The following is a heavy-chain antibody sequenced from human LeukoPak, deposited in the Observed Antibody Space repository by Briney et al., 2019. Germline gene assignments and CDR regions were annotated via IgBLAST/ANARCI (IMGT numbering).Heavy chain of an antibody. J-gene: IGHJ4*02. CDR3: AKDYYDSSGYSFDY. V-gene: IGHV3-30*04. D-gene: IGHD3-22*01. CDR2: ISYDGSNK. Sequence: GGSLRLSCAASGFTFSSYAMHWVRQAPGKGLEWVAVISYDGSNKYYADSVKGRFTISRDNSKNTLYLQMNSLRAEDTAVYYCAKDYYDSSGYSFDYWGQGTLVTVSS. CDR1: GFTFSSYA.